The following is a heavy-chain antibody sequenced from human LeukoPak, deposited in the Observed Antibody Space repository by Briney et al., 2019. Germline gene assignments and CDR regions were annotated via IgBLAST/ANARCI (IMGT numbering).Heavy chain of an antibody. D-gene: IGHD3-10*01. J-gene: IGHJ6*02. Sequence: SETLSLTCTVSGGSISSGGYYWSWIRQPPGKALAWIGEINHSRSTNYNPSLKSRVTISVDTSKNQFSLKLSSVTAADTAVYYCARGPRLWFGEFYYYYGMDVWGQGTTVTVSS. V-gene: IGHV4-34*01. CDR2: INHSRST. CDR1: GGSISSGGYY. CDR3: ARGPRLWFGEFYYYYGMDV.